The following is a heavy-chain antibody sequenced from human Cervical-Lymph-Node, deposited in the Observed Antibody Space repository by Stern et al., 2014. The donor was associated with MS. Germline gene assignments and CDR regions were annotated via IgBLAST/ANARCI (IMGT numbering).Heavy chain of an antibody. Sequence: QVQLLQSGAEVKKPGASVKVSCKASGYTFTSYYMHWVRQAPGQGLEWMGMINPSGGSTSYAQKFQGRVTMTRDTSTSTLYMELSSLRSEDTAVYYCASGYRYYYGVDVWGQGTTVTVSS. J-gene: IGHJ6*02. CDR3: ASGYRYYYGVDV. D-gene: IGHD5-24*01. V-gene: IGHV1-46*03. CDR2: INPSGGST. CDR1: GYTFTSYY.